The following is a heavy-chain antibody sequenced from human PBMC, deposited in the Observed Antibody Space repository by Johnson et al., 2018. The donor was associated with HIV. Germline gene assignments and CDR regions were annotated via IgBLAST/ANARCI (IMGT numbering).Heavy chain of an antibody. Sequence: MQLVESGGGLIQPGGSLRLSCAASGFTVSSNYMSWVRQAPGKGLEWVSVIYSGGSTHYADSVKGRFTISRDNSKNTLYLQMNSLRVEDTAVYYCARGEGSGWHLAGAFDIWGQGTMVTVSS. CDR2: IYSGGST. CDR3: ARGEGSGWHLAGAFDI. D-gene: IGHD6-19*01. CDR1: GFTVSSNY. J-gene: IGHJ3*02. V-gene: IGHV3-53*01.